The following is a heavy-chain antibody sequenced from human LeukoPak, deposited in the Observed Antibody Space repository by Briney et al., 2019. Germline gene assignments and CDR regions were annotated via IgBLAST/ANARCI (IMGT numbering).Heavy chain of an antibody. CDR2: IIPIFGTA. J-gene: IGHJ4*02. V-gene: IGHV1-69*13. Sequence: SVKVSCKASGGTFSSYAISWVRQAPGQGLEWMGGIIPIFGTANYAQKFQGRVTITADESTSTAYMELSSLRSKDTAVYYCARYAGASAIRHYDYWGQGTLVTVSS. CDR1: GGTFSSYA. D-gene: IGHD1-26*01. CDR3: ARYAGASAIRHYDY.